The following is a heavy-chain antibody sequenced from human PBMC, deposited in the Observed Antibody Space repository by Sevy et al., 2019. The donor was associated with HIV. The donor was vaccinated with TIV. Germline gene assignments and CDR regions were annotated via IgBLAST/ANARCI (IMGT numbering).Heavy chain of an antibody. D-gene: IGHD1-26*01. CDR2: IYYNGHI. J-gene: IGHJ4*02. V-gene: IGHV4-59*08. CDR3: AGENAWGRGYS. CDR1: CGSITSLY. Sequence: SETLSLTCTVSCGSITSLYWNWIRQPPGKGLEWIANIYYNGHINYNPSLKSRVTLSLDTSKNQFSLWLSSVTAADTAMYYCAGENAWGRGYSSGQGTLVTVSS.